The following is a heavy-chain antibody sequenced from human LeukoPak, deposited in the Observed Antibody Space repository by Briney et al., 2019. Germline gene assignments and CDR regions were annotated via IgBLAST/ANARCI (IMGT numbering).Heavy chain of an antibody. CDR2: INHSGST. CDR1: GGSFSGYY. V-gene: IGHV4-34*01. J-gene: IGHJ4*02. CDR3: ACTPGYSYGYSFDY. Sequence: SETLSLTCAVYGGSFSGYYWSWLHQPPGKGLEWIGEINHSGSTNYNPSLKSRVTISVDTSKNQFSLKLSSVTAADTAVYYCACTPGYSYGYSFDYWGQGTLVTVSS. D-gene: IGHD5-18*01.